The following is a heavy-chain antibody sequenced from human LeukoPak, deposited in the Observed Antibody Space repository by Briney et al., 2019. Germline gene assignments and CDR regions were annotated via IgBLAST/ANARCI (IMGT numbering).Heavy chain of an antibody. CDR1: GFTVSSNY. Sequence: PGGSLRLSCAASGFTVSSNYMSWVRHAPGKGLEWVSIIYGGGTTYYADSVKGRFTISRHNSKNTLYLQMNSLRADDTAVYYCARAYDSSGYHPEYFQDWGQGTLVTVSS. CDR2: IYGGGTT. D-gene: IGHD3-22*01. CDR3: ARAYDSSGYHPEYFQD. V-gene: IGHV3-53*04. J-gene: IGHJ1*01.